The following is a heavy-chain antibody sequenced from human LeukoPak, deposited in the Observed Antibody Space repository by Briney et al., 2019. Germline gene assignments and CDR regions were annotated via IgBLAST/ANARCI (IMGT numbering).Heavy chain of an antibody. V-gene: IGHV3-66*01. CDR3: ARVLMDYYGSGSYYTLDY. J-gene: IGHJ4*02. CDR1: GFTFKNYW. CDR2: IYSGGST. Sequence: GGSLRLSCAASGFTFKNYWMHWVRQAPGKGLEWVSVIYSGGSTYYADSVKGRFTISRDNSKNTLYLQMNSLRAEDTAVYYCARVLMDYYGSGSYYTLDYWGQGTLVTVSS. D-gene: IGHD3-10*01.